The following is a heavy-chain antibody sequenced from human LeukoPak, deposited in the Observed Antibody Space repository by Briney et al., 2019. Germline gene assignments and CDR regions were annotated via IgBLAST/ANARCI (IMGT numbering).Heavy chain of an antibody. CDR1: GGSISSSSYY. J-gene: IGHJ4*02. D-gene: IGHD1-26*01. CDR2: IYYSGST. CDR3: ARGRIDQVNYFDY. V-gene: IGHV4-39*07. Sequence: SETLSLTCTVSGGSISSSSYYWGWIRQPPGKGLEWIGSIYYSGSTYYNPSLKSRVTISVDTSKNQFSLKLSSVTAADTAVYYCARGRIDQVNYFDYWGQGTLVTVSS.